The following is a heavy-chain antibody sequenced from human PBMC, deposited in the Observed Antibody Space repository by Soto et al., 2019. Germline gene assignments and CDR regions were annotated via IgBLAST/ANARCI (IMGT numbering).Heavy chain of an antibody. CDR3: ARIRQSDFWSGYYYFFDY. D-gene: IGHD3-3*01. V-gene: IGHV1-18*01. CDR1: GYTFTDYG. J-gene: IGHJ4*02. CDR2: ITAFNGNT. Sequence: QVHLVQSGAEVEKPGASVKVSCKASGYTFTDYGISWVRQAPGQGLQWMRWITAFNGNTKYAQQFQGSVTMTTDTSTSTAYMDLSRLESDDTAVYYWARIRQSDFWSGYYYFFDYWGQGNLVTVSS.